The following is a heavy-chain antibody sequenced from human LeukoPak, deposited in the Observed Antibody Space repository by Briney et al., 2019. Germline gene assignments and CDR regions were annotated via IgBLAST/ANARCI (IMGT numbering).Heavy chain of an antibody. V-gene: IGHV3-23*01. CDR2: ISGSGGST. D-gene: IGHD4-17*01. J-gene: IGHJ4*02. CDR1: GFTFSSYA. Sequence: GGSLRLSCAASGFTFSSYAMSWVRQAPGKGLEWVSAISGSGGSTYYAASVKGRSTTSRDNSKNTLYLQMHSLRAEDTAVYYCAKDEANGDYVDYWGQGTLVTVSS. CDR3: AKDEANGDYVDY.